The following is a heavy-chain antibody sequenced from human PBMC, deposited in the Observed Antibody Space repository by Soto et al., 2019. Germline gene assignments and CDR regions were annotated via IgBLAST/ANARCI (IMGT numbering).Heavy chain of an antibody. CDR3: ARDQESITDRILQY. D-gene: IGHD3-10*01. CDR1: GYTFTGYY. Sequence: GASVKVSCKASGYTFTGYYMHWVRQAPGQGLEWMGWISAYNGNTHYAQKVRDRVTLTTDTSTNTAYMELRSLTSDDTAVYYCARDQESITDRILQYWGQGTRVTVSS. J-gene: IGHJ4*02. CDR2: ISAYNGNT. V-gene: IGHV1-18*04.